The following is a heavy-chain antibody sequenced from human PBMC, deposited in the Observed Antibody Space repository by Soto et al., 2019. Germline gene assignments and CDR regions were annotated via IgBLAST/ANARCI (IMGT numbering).Heavy chain of an antibody. Sequence: QVQLQESGPGLVKPSETLSLTCTVSGGSVSSGSYYWSWIRQPPGKGLEWIGYTYYSGSTNYNPSPKSRVTISVDTSKNQFSLKLSSVTAADTAVYYCAREGDYSALDVWGQGTTVTVSS. V-gene: IGHV4-61*01. D-gene: IGHD2-15*01. J-gene: IGHJ6*02. CDR2: TYYSGST. CDR3: AREGDYSALDV. CDR1: GGSVSSGSYY.